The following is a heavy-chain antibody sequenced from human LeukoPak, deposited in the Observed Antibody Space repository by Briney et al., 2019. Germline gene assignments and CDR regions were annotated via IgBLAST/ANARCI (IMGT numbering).Heavy chain of an antibody. CDR3: AGNSGWYGVS. J-gene: IGHJ4*02. CDR2: IDYSGGSS. CDR1: GFIFSTSW. V-gene: IGHV3-23*01. Sequence: GGSLRLSCTASGFIFSTSWMTWIRQAPGKGLEWVSSIDYSGGSSYYADSVKGRFTISRDDSKNTLYLQLNSLRAEDTAVYYCAGNSGWYGVSWGQGTLVTVSS. D-gene: IGHD6-19*01.